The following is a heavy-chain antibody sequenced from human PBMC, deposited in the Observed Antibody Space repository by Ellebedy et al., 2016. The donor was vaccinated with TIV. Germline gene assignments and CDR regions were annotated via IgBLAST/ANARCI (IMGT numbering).Heavy chain of an antibody. Sequence: KVSCKGSGYSLPTYWISWVRQMPGQGLEWMGKIDPTDSYTNYSPSFQGHVTISVDRSIGTAYLQWGSLKASDTAMYYCARHRLRYFDWFESWGQGTLVTVSS. CDR3: ARHRLRYFDWFES. CDR1: GYSLPTYW. D-gene: IGHD3-9*01. CDR2: IDPTDSYT. J-gene: IGHJ5*01. V-gene: IGHV5-10-1*01.